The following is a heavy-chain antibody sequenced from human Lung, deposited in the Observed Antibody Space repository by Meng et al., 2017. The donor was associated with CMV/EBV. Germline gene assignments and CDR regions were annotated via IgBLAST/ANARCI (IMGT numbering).Heavy chain of an antibody. CDR3: ARTTYDFWSGIYYYYYYGMDV. V-gene: IGHV4-34*01. CDR2: INHSGST. Sequence: SETLSLXCAVYGGSFSGYYWSWIRQPPGKGLEWIGEINHSGSTNYNPSLKSRVTISVDTSKNQFSLKLSSVTAADTAVYYCARTTYDFWSGIYYYYYYGMDVWXQGTXVTVSS. CDR1: GGSFSGYY. D-gene: IGHD3-3*01. J-gene: IGHJ6*02.